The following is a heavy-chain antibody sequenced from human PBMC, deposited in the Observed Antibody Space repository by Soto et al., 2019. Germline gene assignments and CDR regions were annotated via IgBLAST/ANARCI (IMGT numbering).Heavy chain of an antibody. CDR1: GYTFTSYG. CDR3: AIVLVPAVRYYYGMDV. Sequence: ASVKVSCKASGYTFTSYGIRWVRQAPGQGLEWMGWISAYNGNTNYAQKLQGRVTMTTDTSTSTAYMELRSLRSDDTAVYYCAIVLVPAVRYYYGMDVWGQGTTVT. D-gene: IGHD2-2*01. J-gene: IGHJ6*02. CDR2: ISAYNGNT. V-gene: IGHV1-18*01.